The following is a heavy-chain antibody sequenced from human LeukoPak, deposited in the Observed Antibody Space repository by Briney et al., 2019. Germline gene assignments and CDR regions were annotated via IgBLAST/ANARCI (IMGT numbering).Heavy chain of an antibody. J-gene: IGHJ6*03. D-gene: IGHD6-19*01. V-gene: IGHV1-18*01. CDR2: ISAYNGNT. Sequence: ASVKVSCKASGYTFTSYGISWVRQAPGQGLEWIGWISAYNGNTNYAQKLQGRVTMTTDTSTSTAYMELRSLRSDDTAVYYCARDWAIAVAGVYYYYYMDVWGKGTTVTVSS. CDR1: GYTFTSYG. CDR3: ARDWAIAVAGVYYYYYMDV.